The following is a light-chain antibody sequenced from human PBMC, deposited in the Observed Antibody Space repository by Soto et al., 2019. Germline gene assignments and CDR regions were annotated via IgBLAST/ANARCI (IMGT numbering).Light chain of an antibody. V-gene: IGKV3-15*01. CDR1: QSVDNN. Sequence: DIVMTQSPVTLSVSPGERVTLSCRASQSVDNNLAWYQQTPGQAPRLLIHAVSTRATGVPARFSGSGSGTDFTLTISSLQSEDFAVYYCQQYNNWPRTFGHGTKVEIK. J-gene: IGKJ1*01. CDR2: AVS. CDR3: QQYNNWPRT.